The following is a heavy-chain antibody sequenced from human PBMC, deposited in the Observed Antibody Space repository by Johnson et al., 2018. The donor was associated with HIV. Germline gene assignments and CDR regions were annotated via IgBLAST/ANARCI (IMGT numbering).Heavy chain of an antibody. CDR1: GFTFSSYA. D-gene: IGHD3-3*01. CDR2: ISYDGSIK. V-gene: IGHV3-30*04. CDR3: ARDALLRFLEWFI. J-gene: IGHJ3*02. Sequence: QMLLVESGGGVVQPGRSLRLSCAASGFTFSSYAMHWVRQAPGKGLEWVAVISYDGSIKYYGDSVKGRFTISRDNSKNKLYLQMNSLRVEDTAVYYCARDALLRFLEWFIWGQGTMVTVSS.